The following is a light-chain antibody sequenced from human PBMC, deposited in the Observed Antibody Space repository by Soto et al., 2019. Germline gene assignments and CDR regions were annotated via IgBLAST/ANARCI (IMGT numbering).Light chain of an antibody. Sequence: EDVLTQYTTTLALSPGGRAPLARLAIQSVSTFLAWYQQKPGQAPRLLIYDASNRATGIPARFSGSGSGTDFTLTISSLEPEDFAVYYCQQCANWPPKWTFGQGTKVDIK. V-gene: IGKV3-11*01. CDR1: QSVSTF. CDR3: QQCANWPPKWT. J-gene: IGKJ1*01. CDR2: DAS.